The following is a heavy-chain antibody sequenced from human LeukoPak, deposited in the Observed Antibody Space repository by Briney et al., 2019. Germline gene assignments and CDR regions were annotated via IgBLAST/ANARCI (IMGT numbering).Heavy chain of an antibody. Sequence: GGSLRLSCAASGFTFSSYGMHWVRQAPGKGLEWVALISFDGSNQYYADSVKGRFTISRDNAKNSLYLQLSSLRAEDTAVYYCARVPGGLEWADFDYWGQGTLVTVSS. CDR2: ISFDGSNQ. CDR3: ARVPGGLEWADFDY. CDR1: GFTFSSYG. D-gene: IGHD3-3*01. V-gene: IGHV3-30*03. J-gene: IGHJ4*02.